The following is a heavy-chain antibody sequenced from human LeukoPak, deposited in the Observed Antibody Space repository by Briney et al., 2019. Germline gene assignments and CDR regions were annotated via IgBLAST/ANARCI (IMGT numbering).Heavy chain of an antibody. V-gene: IGHV4-59*12. Sequence: PSETLSLTCTVSGGSISSYYWSWIRQPPGKGLEWIGYIYHSGSTYYSPSLKSRVTISVDRSKNQFSLKLSSVTAADTAVYYCARGLRNDILTGYYFGAFDIWGQGTMVTVSS. J-gene: IGHJ3*02. D-gene: IGHD3-9*01. CDR3: ARGLRNDILTGYYFGAFDI. CDR2: IYHSGST. CDR1: GGSISSYY.